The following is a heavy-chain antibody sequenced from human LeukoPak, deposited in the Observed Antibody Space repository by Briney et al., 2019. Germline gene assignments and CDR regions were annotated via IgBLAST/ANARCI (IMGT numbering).Heavy chain of an antibody. Sequence: GGSLRLSCAASGFTFSSYWMSWVRQAPGKGLEWVANIKQDGSEKYYVDSVKGRFTISRDNAKNSLYLQMNSLRAEDTAVYYCARDGVVPAASPEYFQHWGQGTLVTVSS. J-gene: IGHJ1*01. CDR2: IKQDGSEK. CDR3: ARDGVVPAASPEYFQH. CDR1: GFTFSSYW. V-gene: IGHV3-7*01. D-gene: IGHD2-2*01.